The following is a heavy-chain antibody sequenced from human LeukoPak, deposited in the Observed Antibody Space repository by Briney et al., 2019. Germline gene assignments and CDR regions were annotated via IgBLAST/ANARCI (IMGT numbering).Heavy chain of an antibody. CDR3: ARDRAAGSKTDY. CDR1: GFTFSSYS. D-gene: IGHD3-10*01. J-gene: IGHJ4*02. V-gene: IGHV3-48*02. Sequence: GFSLRLSCAASGFTFSSYSMNWVRQAPGKGLEGYPYNSNSSRTIYYADSMNRRCTNSRDNAKNSLCLQMNSLRDEDTAVYNCARDRAAGSKTDYWGQGTLVTVSS. CDR2: NSNSSRTI.